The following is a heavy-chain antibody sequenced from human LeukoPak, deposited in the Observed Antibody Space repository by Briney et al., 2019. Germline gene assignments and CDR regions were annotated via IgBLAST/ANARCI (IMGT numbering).Heavy chain of an antibody. CDR3: AKEPRITMVRGVPDGY. D-gene: IGHD3-10*01. J-gene: IGHJ4*02. CDR1: GFTFSSYA. Sequence: GGSLRLSCAASGFTFSSYAMSWVRQAPGKGLEWVSAISGSGGSTYYADSVKGRFTISRDNSKSTLYLQMNSLRAEDTAVYYCAKEPRITMVRGVPDGYSGQGTLVTVSS. CDR2: ISGSGGST. V-gene: IGHV3-23*01.